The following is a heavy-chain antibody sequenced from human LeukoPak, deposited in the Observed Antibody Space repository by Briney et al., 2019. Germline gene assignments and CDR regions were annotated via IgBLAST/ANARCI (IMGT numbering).Heavy chain of an antibody. CDR3: ARHGNCSGGSCYVYYFDY. CDR2: IYHSGST. D-gene: IGHD2-15*01. J-gene: IGHJ4*02. V-gene: IGHV4-39*01. CDR1: GGSISSSSYY. Sequence: PSETLSLTCTVSGGSISSSSYYWGWIRQPPGKGLEWIGSIYHSGSTYYNPSLKSRVTISVDTSKNQFSLKLSSVTAADTAVYYCARHGNCSGGSCYVYYFDYWGQGTLVTVSS.